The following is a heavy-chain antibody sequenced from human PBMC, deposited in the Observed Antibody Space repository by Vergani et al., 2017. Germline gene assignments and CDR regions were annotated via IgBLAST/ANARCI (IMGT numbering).Heavy chain of an antibody. J-gene: IGHJ1*01. D-gene: IGHD2-15*01. CDR3: ATKSCGTPGCQIGYFRE. Sequence: QVHLVESGGGVVQPGRSLRLSCVVSGFTSSYYGMHGVRQAPGKGLEWVAVISYDGTQKYYADSVKGRFTISRDNSKSTLYLQMNSLRTEDTAVYYWATKSCGTPGCQIGYFREWGQGTLVTVSS. V-gene: IGHV3-30*03. CDR2: ISYDGTQK. CDR1: GFTSSYYG.